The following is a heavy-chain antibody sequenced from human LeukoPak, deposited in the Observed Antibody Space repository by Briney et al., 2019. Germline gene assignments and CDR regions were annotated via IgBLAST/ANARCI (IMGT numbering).Heavy chain of an antibody. V-gene: IGHV4-38-2*02. CDR2: IYHSGST. J-gene: IGHJ2*01. D-gene: IGHD6-13*01. Sequence: PSETLSLTCTVSGYSISNGYFWGWIRQPPGKGLEGIGSIYHSGSTYYNPSLKSRVTISVDTSKNQFSLKLSSVTAADTAVYYCARVSSSWYQDWYFDLRGRGTLVTVPS. CDR1: GYSISNGYF. CDR3: ARVSSSWYQDWYFDL.